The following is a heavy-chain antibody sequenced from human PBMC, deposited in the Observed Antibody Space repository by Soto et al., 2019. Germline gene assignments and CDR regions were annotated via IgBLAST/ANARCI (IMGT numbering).Heavy chain of an antibody. Sequence: EVQLVESGGGLVQPGRSLRLSCAASGFTFDDYAMHWVRQAPGKGLEWVSGISWNSGSIGYADSVKGRFTISRDNAKNSLYLQMNSLRAEDTALYYCAKDIEYSSGPFDYWGQGTLVTVSS. CDR1: GFTFDDYA. CDR3: AKDIEYSSGPFDY. D-gene: IGHD6-19*01. J-gene: IGHJ4*02. V-gene: IGHV3-9*01. CDR2: ISWNSGSI.